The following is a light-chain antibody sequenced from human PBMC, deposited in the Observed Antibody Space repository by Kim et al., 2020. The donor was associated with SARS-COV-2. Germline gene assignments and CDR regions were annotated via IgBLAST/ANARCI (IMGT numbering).Light chain of an antibody. CDR1: SSDGRSYNL. Sequence: GPSRTITCTGTSSDGRSYNLVYWYQQNPCKPPKLMIYYVNKRPSGVSNRFSGSKSGNTASLTISGLQAEDEADYHCCSYAGFSTFVFGGGTKLTVL. V-gene: IGLV2-23*02. CDR2: YVN. CDR3: CSYAGFSTFV. J-gene: IGLJ2*01.